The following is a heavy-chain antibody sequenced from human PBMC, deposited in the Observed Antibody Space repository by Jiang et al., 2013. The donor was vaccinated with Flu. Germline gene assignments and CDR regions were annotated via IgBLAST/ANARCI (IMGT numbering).Heavy chain of an antibody. V-gene: IGHV7-4-1*02. J-gene: IGHJ4*02. CDR1: GYSFTNYA. Sequence: SGSELKKPGTSLKLSCKTSGYSFTNYAMNWVRQAPGQGLEWMGWINTNTGNPTYAQAFTGRFVFSLDTSVSTTYLEINNLKAEDSAIYYCGRESLGHWIDYWGQGTLVTVSS. D-gene: IGHD1-1*01. CDR3: GRESLGHWIDY. CDR2: INTNTGNP.